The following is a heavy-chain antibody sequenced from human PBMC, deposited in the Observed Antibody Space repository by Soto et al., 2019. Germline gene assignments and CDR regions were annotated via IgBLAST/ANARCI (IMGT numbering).Heavy chain of an antibody. J-gene: IGHJ4*02. Sequence: KPSETLSLTCTVSGGSISSGGYYWSWIRQHPGKGLEWIGYIYYSGSTYYNPSLKSRVTISVDTSKNQFSLKLSSVTAADTAVYYCARDRVLRCFDYWGQGTLVTVSS. CDR2: IYYSGST. CDR1: GGSISSGGYY. CDR3: ARDRVLRCFDY. D-gene: IGHD2-8*01. V-gene: IGHV4-31*03.